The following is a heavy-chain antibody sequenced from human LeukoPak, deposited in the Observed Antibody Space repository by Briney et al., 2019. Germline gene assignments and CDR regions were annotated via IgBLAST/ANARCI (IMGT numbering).Heavy chain of an antibody. Sequence: ASVKVSCKASGYIFTGYYMHWVRQAPGQGLEWMGWINPNSGGTNYAQKFQGRVTMTRDTSISTAYMELSRLRSDDTAVYYCARGFGKIAAAEGYWGQGTLVTVSS. V-gene: IGHV1-2*02. CDR1: GYIFTGYY. J-gene: IGHJ4*02. D-gene: IGHD6-13*01. CDR2: INPNSGGT. CDR3: ARGFGKIAAAEGY.